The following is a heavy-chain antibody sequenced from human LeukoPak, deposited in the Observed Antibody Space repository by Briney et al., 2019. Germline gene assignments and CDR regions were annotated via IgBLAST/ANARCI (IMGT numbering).Heavy chain of an antibody. CDR3: ARGLAYYDFWSGYQRKNWFDP. J-gene: IGHJ5*02. D-gene: IGHD3-3*01. CDR2: INHSGST. Sequence: SETLSLTCTVSGGSISSSSYYWGWIRQPPGKGLEWIGEINHSGSTNYNPSLKSRVTISVDTSKNQFSLRLSSVTAADTAVYYCARGLAYYDFWSGYQRKNWFDPWGQGTLVTVSS. CDR1: GGSISSSSYY. V-gene: IGHV4-39*07.